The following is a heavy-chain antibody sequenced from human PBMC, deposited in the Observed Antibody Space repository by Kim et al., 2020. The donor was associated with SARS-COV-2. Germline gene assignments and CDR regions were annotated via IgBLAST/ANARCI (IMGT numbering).Heavy chain of an antibody. CDR3: AKDAPYYYDSSGYHQFDY. V-gene: IGHV3-23*01. Sequence: GRFTISRDNSETTLYLQMNSLRAEDTAVYYCAKDAPYYYDSSGYHQFDYWGQGTLVTVSS. D-gene: IGHD3-22*01. J-gene: IGHJ4*02.